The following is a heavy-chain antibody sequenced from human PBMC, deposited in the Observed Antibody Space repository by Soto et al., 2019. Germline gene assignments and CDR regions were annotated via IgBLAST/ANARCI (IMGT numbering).Heavy chain of an antibody. CDR1: GFTVSNNH. V-gene: IGHV3-66*01. D-gene: IGHD5-18*01. J-gene: IGHJ4*02. CDR3: TREGYSYGFLIGIDS. Sequence: EVQLVESAGGLVQPGGSLRLSCAASGFTVSNNHLSWVRQAPGKGLEWVSVIFTSGTTFYAESVKGRFTISRDTSKNTVSLQMNSLRVEDTGLYYCTREGYSYGFLIGIDSWGQGALVSVSS. CDR2: IFTSGTT.